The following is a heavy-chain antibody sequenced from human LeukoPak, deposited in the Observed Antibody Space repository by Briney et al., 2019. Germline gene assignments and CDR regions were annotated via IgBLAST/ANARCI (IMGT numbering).Heavy chain of an antibody. CDR1: GGSISSYY. CDR3: ARQGNCGGGSCYNWFGP. Sequence: SETLSLTCTVSGGSISSYYWGWIRQPPGKGLEWIGTIYHSGTTYYNPSLKSRVTISVDTSKNQFSLKLTSVTAADTAVYYCARQGNCGGGSCYNWFGPWGQGTLVTVSS. V-gene: IGHV4-59*08. CDR2: IYHSGTT. D-gene: IGHD2-15*01. J-gene: IGHJ5*02.